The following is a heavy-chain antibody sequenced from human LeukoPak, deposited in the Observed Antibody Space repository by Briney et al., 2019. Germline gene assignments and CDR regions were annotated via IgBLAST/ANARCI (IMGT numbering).Heavy chain of an antibody. V-gene: IGHV4-39*01. CDR1: GGSISSSSYY. D-gene: IGHD2-8*01. CDR3: ARSAYINGYLFDY. Sequence: ASETLSLTCTVSGGSISSSSYYWGWIRQPPGKGLEWIGSIYYSGSTYYNPSLKSRVTISVDTSKNQFSLKLSSVTAADTAVYYCARSAYINGYLFDYWGQGTLVTVSS. CDR2: IYYSGST. J-gene: IGHJ4*02.